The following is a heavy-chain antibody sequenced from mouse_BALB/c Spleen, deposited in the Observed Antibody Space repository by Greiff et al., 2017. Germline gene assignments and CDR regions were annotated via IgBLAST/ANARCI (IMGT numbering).Heavy chain of an antibody. CDR3: ARHISDYGNSLYYFDY. CDR1: GFTFSSYG. V-gene: IGHV5-6*01. Sequence: EVQVVESGGDLVKPGWSLKLSCAASGFTFSSYGMSWVRQTPDKRLEWVATISSGGSYTYYPDSVKGRFTISRDNAKNTLYLQMSSLKSEDTAMYYCARHISDYGNSLYYFDYWGQGTTLTVSS. CDR2: ISSGGSYT. D-gene: IGHD2-1*01. J-gene: IGHJ2*01.